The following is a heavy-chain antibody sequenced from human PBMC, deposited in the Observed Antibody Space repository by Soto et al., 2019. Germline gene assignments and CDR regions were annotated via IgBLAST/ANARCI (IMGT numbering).Heavy chain of an antibody. CDR1: GYTFTSDG. CDR2: ISAYNGNT. CDR3: ARDLYHYGSGNVGDAFDI. J-gene: IGHJ3*02. Sequence: ASVKVSCKASGYTFTSDGIGSVRQAPGQGLEWMGWISAYNGNTNYAQKLQGRVTMTTDTSTSTAYMELRSLRSDDTAVYYCARDLYHYGSGNVGDAFDIWGQGTMVTVSS. V-gene: IGHV1-18*01. D-gene: IGHD3-10*01.